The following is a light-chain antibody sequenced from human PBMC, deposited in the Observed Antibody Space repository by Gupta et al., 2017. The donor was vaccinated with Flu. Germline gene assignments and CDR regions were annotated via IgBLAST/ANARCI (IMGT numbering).Light chain of an antibody. CDR3: HQYINPRG. J-gene: IGKJ1*01. Sequence: EIVLTQSPGTLSLSPGERATLSCRASQTVSSTYLAWYQQKPGQAPRLLIYGASNRATDIPDMFAGSGSGTDFTLTISRLEPEDVAIYYCHQYINPRGFGQGTKVEIK. CDR2: GAS. CDR1: QTVSSTY. V-gene: IGKV3-20*01.